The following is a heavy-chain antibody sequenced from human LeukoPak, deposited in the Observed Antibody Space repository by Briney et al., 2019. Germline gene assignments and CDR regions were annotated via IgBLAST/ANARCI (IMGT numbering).Heavy chain of an antibody. CDR2: IRHDGSAR. Sequence: GGSLRLSCAGSGFTFKNYWMAWVRQAPGKGLEWVANIRHDGSARYYGDSVKGRFTISRDDAKNSLFLQMNSLRVDDTALYYCERDNSGFDSWGQGTLVTVSS. J-gene: IGHJ4*02. D-gene: IGHD6-19*01. V-gene: IGHV3-7*01. CDR1: GFTFKNYW. CDR3: ERDNSGFDS.